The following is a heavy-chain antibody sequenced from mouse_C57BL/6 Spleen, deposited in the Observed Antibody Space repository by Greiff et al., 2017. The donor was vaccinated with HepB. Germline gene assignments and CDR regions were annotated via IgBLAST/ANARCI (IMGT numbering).Heavy chain of an antibody. D-gene: IGHD1-1*01. Sequence: EVQWVESGGGLVKPGGSLKLSCAASGFTFSSYTMSWVRQTPEKRLEWVATISGGGGNTYYPDSVKGRFTISRDNAKNTLYLQMSSLRSEDTALYYCARRTTVVFDYWGQGTTLTVSS. CDR3: ARRTTVVFDY. CDR2: ISGGGGNT. CDR1: GFTFSSYT. J-gene: IGHJ2*01. V-gene: IGHV5-9*01.